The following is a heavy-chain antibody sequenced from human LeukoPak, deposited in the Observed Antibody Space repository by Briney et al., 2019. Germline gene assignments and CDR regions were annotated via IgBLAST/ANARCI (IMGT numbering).Heavy chain of an antibody. CDR3: AKRGVVIRAVIIVGFHKEAYYFDY. V-gene: IGHV3-23*01. J-gene: IGHJ4*02. Sequence: PGGSLRLSCAVSGITLSNYGMSWVRQAPGKGLEWFAGISDGGGSRNYADSVKGRFTISRDNPKNALYLQMNSLRAEDTAVYFCAKRGVVIRAVIIVGFHKEAYYFDYWGQGALVTVSS. CDR1: GITLSNYG. D-gene: IGHD3-10*01. CDR2: ISDGGGSR.